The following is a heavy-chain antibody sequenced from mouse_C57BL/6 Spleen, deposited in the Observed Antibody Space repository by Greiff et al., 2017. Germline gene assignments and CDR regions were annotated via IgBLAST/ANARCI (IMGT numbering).Heavy chain of an antibody. Sequence: VQLQQPGAELVRPGTSVKLSCKASGYTFTSYWMHWVKQRPGQGLEWIGVIDPSDSYTNYNQKFKGKATLTVDTSSSTAYMQISSLTSEDSAVYYCARGEDYDYPYYYAMDYWGQGTSVTVSS. D-gene: IGHD2-4*01. J-gene: IGHJ4*01. CDR1: GYTFTSYW. V-gene: IGHV1-59*01. CDR2: IDPSDSYT. CDR3: ARGEDYDYPYYYAMDY.